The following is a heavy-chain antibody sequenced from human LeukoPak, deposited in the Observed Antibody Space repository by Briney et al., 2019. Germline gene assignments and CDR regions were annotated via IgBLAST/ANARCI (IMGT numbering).Heavy chain of an antibody. Sequence: SETLSLTCTVSGGSISSYYWSWIRQPPGKGLDWIGYIYYSGSTNYNPSLKSRVTISVDTSKNQFSLKLSSVTAADTAVYYCARGLSSTYYYDSSGYYPRGVFDYWGQGTLVTVSS. CDR2: IYYSGST. CDR1: GGSISSYY. J-gene: IGHJ4*02. V-gene: IGHV4-59*01. CDR3: ARGLSSTYYYDSSGYYPRGVFDY. D-gene: IGHD3-22*01.